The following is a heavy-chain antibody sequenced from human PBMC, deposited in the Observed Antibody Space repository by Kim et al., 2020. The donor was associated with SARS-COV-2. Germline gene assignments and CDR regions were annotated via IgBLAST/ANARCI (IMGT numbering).Heavy chain of an antibody. D-gene: IGHD6-13*01. CDR1: GFTFSSYS. Sequence: GGSLRLSCAASGFTFSSYSMNWVRQAPGKGLEWVSYISTSSSTMYYTDSVKGRFTISRDNAKNSLYLQMNSLRDEDTAVFYCARGRGIAPTYEDAFDIWGQGTMVTVSS. V-gene: IGHV3-48*02. CDR3: ARGRGIAPTYEDAFDI. CDR2: ISTSSSTM. J-gene: IGHJ3*02.